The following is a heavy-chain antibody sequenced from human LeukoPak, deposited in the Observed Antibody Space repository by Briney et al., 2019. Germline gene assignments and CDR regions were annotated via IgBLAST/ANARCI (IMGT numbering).Heavy chain of an antibody. J-gene: IGHJ4*02. D-gene: IGHD6-13*01. CDR1: GFTFSSYS. V-gene: IGHV4-34*01. Sequence: GSLRLSCAASGFTFSSYSMNWVRQAPGKGLEWIGEINHSGSTNYNPSLKSRVTISVDTSKNQFSLKLTSVTAADTAVYYCARGGSSSSWPFYYWGQGTLVTVSS. CDR2: INHSGST. CDR3: ARGGSSSSWPFYY.